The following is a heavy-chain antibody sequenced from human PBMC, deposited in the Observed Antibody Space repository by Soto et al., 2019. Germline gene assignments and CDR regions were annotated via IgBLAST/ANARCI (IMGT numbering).Heavy chain of an antibody. V-gene: IGHV1-8*01. J-gene: IGHJ4*02. D-gene: IGHD5-12*01. CDR1: GYTFTSYD. CDR3: ARQLYSGYDFDY. Sequence: QVQLVQSGAEVKKPGASVKVSCKASGYTFTSYDINWVRQATGQGLEWMGWMNPNSGNTGYAQKFQGRVTMTRNTSLRTAYMELISLRSEDTAVYYCARQLYSGYDFDYWGQGTLVTVSS. CDR2: MNPNSGNT.